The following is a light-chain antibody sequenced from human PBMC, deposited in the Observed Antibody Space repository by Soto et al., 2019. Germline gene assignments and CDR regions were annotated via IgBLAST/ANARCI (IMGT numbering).Light chain of an antibody. CDR1: RTLASSY. CDR2: AAS. J-gene: IGKJ2*01. V-gene: IGKV3-20*01. CDR3: KQYGPPPPYT. Sequence: EIVLPQSPGTLSLSPGERATLSCRASRTLASSYLAWYQHKPGQAPRLLIYAASRRATGVPDKFSGSGSGADYTLTITRLEPEDSAVYYCKQYGPPPPYTFGQGTTVEI.